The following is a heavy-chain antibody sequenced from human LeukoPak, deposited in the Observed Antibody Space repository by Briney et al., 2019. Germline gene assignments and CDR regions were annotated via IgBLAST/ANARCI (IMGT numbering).Heavy chain of an antibody. V-gene: IGHV1-2*02. CDR3: ARGLRDYYYYGMDV. CDR1: GYTFTGYF. D-gene: IGHD5-12*01. Sequence: ASVKVSCKASGYTFTGYFMHWVRQAPGQGLEWMGWINPNSGGTNYAQKFQGRVTMTRDTSISTAYMELSRLRSDDTAVYYCARGLRDYYYYGMDVWGQGTTVTVSS. CDR2: INPNSGGT. J-gene: IGHJ6*02.